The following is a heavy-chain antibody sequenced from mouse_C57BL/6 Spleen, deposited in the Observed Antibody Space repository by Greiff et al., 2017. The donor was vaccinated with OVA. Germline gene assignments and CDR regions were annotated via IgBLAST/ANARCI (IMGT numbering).Heavy chain of an antibody. CDR2: INPNNGGT. CDR1: GYTFTDYN. V-gene: IGHV1-22*01. J-gene: IGHJ2*01. CDR3: ARSGTTVVAFDY. Sequence: EVQLQQSGPELVKPGASVKMSCKASGYTFTDYNMHWVKQSHGKSLEWIGYINPNNGGTSYNQKFKGKATLTVNKSSSTAYMELRSLTSEDSAVYYCARSGTTVVAFDYWGQGTTLTVSS. D-gene: IGHD1-1*01.